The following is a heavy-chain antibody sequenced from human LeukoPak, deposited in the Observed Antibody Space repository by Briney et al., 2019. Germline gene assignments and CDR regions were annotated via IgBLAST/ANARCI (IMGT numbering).Heavy chain of an antibody. Sequence: GGSLRLSCAASGFTFSSYSMNWVRQAPGKGLEWVSYISSSSSTIYYADSVKGRFTISRDNAKNSLYLQMNSLRAEDTAVYYCARDQGYYDSSGYYPKDWGQGTLVTVSS. V-gene: IGHV3-48*01. J-gene: IGHJ4*02. D-gene: IGHD3-22*01. CDR2: ISSSSSTI. CDR1: GFTFSSYS. CDR3: ARDQGYYDSSGYYPKD.